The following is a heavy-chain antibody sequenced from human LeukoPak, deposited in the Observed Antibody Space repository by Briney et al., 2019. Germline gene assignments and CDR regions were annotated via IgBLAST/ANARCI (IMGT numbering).Heavy chain of an antibody. CDR1: GLTFNRHG. J-gene: IGHJ4*02. V-gene: IGHV3-30*18. D-gene: IGHD4-23*01. CDR3: AKEYSHGNWLFDY. CDR2: VGDTGEAK. Sequence: GRSLRLSCVVSGLTFNRHGMHWVRQAPGKGLEWVAVVGDTGEAKLYADSVEGRFTISRDNSKNTLFLQMDSLRVEDTALYFCAKEYSHGNWLFDYWGQGTLVTVSS.